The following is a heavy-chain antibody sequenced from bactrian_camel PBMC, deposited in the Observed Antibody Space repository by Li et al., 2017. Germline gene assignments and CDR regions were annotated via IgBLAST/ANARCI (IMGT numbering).Heavy chain of an antibody. CDR1: GYTYKPRS. D-gene: IGHD4*01. CDR2: IDADGST. J-gene: IGHJ4*01. CDR3: AVRGGVYRWGQSCDYSI. Sequence: HVQLVESGGGSVQAGGSLRLSCVHSGYTYKPRSMGWFRLAPGKAREGVAIIDADGSTFYADFVRGRFTVSQDNSKNTLSLQMNDLKPEDTAMYYCAVRGGVYRWGQSCDYSIWGQGTQVTVS. V-gene: IGHV3S9*01.